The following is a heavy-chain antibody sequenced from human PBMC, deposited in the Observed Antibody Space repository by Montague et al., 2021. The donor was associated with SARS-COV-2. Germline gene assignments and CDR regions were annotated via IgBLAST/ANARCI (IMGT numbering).Heavy chain of an antibody. V-gene: IGHV3-30*04. J-gene: IGHJ6*02. CDR3: ARQLIVFVPAAPGSPTHETYDYAMDV. Sequence: SLRLSCAASGFTFSSYAMHWVRQAPGKGLEWVAVISYDGSNKYYVDSVKGRFSISRDNSKNTLYLQMNSLRAEDTAVYYCARQLIVFVPAAPGSPTHETYDYAMDVWAKGPRSPSP. CDR1: GFTFSSYA. CDR2: ISYDGSNK. D-gene: IGHD2-2*01.